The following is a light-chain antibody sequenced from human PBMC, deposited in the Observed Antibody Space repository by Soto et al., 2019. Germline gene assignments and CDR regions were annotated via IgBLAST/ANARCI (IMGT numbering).Light chain of an antibody. V-gene: IGKV1-39*01. CDR2: AAS. CDR1: QSITSY. CDR3: QKSYSTPWT. Sequence: DIQMTQSPSSLSASVGDRVTITCRASQSITSYLSWYQQKPGQAPKLLIYAASSLQSGVPSRFRCSGSETDFTLTVSSLQPEDFATYYCQKSYSTPWTFGKGTKVEIK. J-gene: IGKJ1*01.